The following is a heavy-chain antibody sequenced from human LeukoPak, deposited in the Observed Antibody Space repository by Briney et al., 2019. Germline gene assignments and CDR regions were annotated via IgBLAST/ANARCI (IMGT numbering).Heavy chain of an antibody. CDR3: ARGGIMISFRGVYVFDI. J-gene: IGHJ3*02. Sequence: PGGSLRLSCAASGFSISSNYISWVRQAPGKGLEWVSDIYSGGSTFFADTVKGRFTISRDNSKNTMYLQMNSLRAEDTAVYYCARGGIMISFRGVYVFDIWGQGTMVTVSS. CDR1: GFSISSNY. D-gene: IGHD3-16*01. CDR2: IYSGGST. V-gene: IGHV3-53*01.